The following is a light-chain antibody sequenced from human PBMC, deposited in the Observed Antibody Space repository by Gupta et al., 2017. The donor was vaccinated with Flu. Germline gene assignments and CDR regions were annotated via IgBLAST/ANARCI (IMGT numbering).Light chain of an antibody. CDR2: VAS. CDR3: QHTNSFPMT. Sequence: DSQMIQSPASVSVSVGDRVTITCRASHDISHWLAVYQQTPGKVPKLVIHVASSLQSEVPPRFSGCDYGTDFTLTISDLQPEDFATYYCQHTNSFPMTFGQGTRLEIK. V-gene: IGKV1-12*01. J-gene: IGKJ5*01. CDR1: HDISHW.